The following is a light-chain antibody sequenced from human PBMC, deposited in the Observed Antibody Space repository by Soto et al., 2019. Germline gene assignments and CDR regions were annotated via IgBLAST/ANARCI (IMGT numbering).Light chain of an antibody. CDR1: SSDVGGYNY. V-gene: IGLV2-14*01. J-gene: IGLJ3*02. Sequence: QSALTQPASVSGSPGQSITISCTGTSSDVGGYNYVSWYQQHPGKAPKLMIYEVINRPSGVSNRFSGSKSVNTASLTISGLQAEDEADYYCSSYTSSSTRVFGGGTKLTVL. CDR3: SSYTSSSTRV. CDR2: EVI.